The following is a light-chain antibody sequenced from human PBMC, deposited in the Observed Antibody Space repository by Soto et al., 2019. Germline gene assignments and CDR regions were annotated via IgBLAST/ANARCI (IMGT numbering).Light chain of an antibody. J-gene: IGKJ2*01. CDR1: QSITSE. CDR2: GAS. Sequence: EIVMTQSPATLSVSPGERATLSCRASQSITSELAWYQQKPGQPPRLLVYGASTRATGVPARFTGSGSGSEFTLTINGVQSEDFAVYYCQQGHDWPLTFGQGTRLEI. V-gene: IGKV3-15*01. CDR3: QQGHDWPLT.